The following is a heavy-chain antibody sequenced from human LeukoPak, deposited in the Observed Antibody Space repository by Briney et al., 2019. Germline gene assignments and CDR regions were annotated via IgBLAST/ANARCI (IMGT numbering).Heavy chain of an antibody. D-gene: IGHD6-13*01. V-gene: IGHV3-23*01. CDR1: GFTFSSYA. CDR3: AKDPVSSWYVVGYFDY. J-gene: IGHJ4*02. Sequence: GGSLRLSCAASGFTFSSYAMSWVRQAPGKGLEWVSAISGSGGSTYYADSVKGRFTISRDNSKNTLYLQMNSLGAEDTAVYYCAKDPVSSWYVVGYFDYWGQGTLVTVSS. CDR2: ISGSGGST.